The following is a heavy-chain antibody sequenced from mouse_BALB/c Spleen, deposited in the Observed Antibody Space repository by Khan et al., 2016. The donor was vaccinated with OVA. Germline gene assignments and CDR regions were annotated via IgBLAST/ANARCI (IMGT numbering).Heavy chain of an antibody. Sequence: EVELVESGPGLVKPSQSLSLTCTVTGYSITSGYGWNWIRQLPGNKLEWMGYISYSGSTNYNPSLKSRISITRDTSKNQFFLQLNSVTTEDTATYYCARTARIKYWGQGTTLTVS. D-gene: IGHD1-2*01. J-gene: IGHJ2*01. V-gene: IGHV3-2*02. CDR1: GYSITSGYG. CDR2: ISYSGST. CDR3: ARTARIKY.